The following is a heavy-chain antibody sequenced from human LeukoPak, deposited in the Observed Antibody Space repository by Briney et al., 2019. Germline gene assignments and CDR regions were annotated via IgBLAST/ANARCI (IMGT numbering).Heavy chain of an antibody. Sequence: PGGSLRLSCAASGFTFSSYGMHWVRQAPGKGLEWVAVIWYGGSNKYYADSVKGRFTISRDNSKNTLYLQMNSLRAEDTAVYYCAKDTDIAAAGCYFDYWGQGTLVTVSS. CDR3: AKDTDIAAAGCYFDY. D-gene: IGHD6-13*01. V-gene: IGHV3-30*02. CDR2: IWYGGSNK. CDR1: GFTFSSYG. J-gene: IGHJ4*02.